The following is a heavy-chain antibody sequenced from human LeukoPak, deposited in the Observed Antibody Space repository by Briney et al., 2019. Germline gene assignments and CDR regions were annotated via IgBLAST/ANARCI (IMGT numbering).Heavy chain of an antibody. CDR2: IYYSGST. J-gene: IGHJ4*02. CDR1: GGSISSGGYY. CDR3: ARAPKAGHYYDSSALPNY. V-gene: IGHV4-31*03. Sequence: PSETLSLTCTVSGGSISSGGYYWSWIRQHPGKGLEWIGYIYYSGSTYYNPSPKSRVTISVDTSKNQFSLKLSSVTAADTAVYYCARAPKAGHYYDSSALPNYWGQGTLVTVSS. D-gene: IGHD3-22*01.